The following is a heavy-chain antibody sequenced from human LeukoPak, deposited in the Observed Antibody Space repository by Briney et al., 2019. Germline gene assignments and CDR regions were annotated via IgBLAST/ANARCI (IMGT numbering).Heavy chain of an antibody. J-gene: IGHJ5*02. Sequence: GGSLRLSCAASGFTFNNYIMNWVRQAPGEGLEWVSSISSSSSYIYYADSVKGRFIISRDNAKNSLYLQMNSLRAADTAVYYCARGVYCSCTNCPFDPWGQGALVTVSS. CDR2: ISSSSSYI. D-gene: IGHD2-2*01. CDR3: ARGVYCSCTNCPFDP. V-gene: IGHV3-21*01. CDR1: GFTFNNYI.